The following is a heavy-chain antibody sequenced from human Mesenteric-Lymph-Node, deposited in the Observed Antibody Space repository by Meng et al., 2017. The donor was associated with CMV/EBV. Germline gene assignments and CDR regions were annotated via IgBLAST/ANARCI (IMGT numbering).Heavy chain of an antibody. Sequence: GESLKISCAASGFTFRKYAMSWVRQAPGQGLEWVSVSYSGGGNTYYADSVKGRSSISREDSKNTVYLQMNSLRAEDTAVYYCAKVNCSATTCTFDFWGQGTLVTVSS. V-gene: IGHV3-23*03. J-gene: IGHJ4*02. CDR1: GFTFRKYA. D-gene: IGHD2-15*01. CDR2: SYSGGGNT. CDR3: AKVNCSATTCTFDF.